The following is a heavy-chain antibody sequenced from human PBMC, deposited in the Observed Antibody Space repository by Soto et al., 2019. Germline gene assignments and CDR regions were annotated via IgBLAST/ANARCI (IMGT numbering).Heavy chain of an antibody. CDR3: AAATRGYLYYGLDV. CDR2: TYYRTRWYN. D-gene: IGHD5-12*01. V-gene: IGHV6-1*01. J-gene: IGHJ6*02. Sequence: XQTLSVTCAISGDTVSSNRAAWNWIRQSPSRGLEWLGRTYYRTRWYNDYAVSLKGRITINPDPSRNQFYLQVNSVTSEDTAVYYCAAATRGYLYYGLDVWGQGTKVTVYS. CDR1: GDTVSSNRAA.